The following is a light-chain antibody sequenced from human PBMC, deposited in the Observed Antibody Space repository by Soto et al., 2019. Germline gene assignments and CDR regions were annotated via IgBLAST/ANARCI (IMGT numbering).Light chain of an antibody. V-gene: IGKV1-9*01. J-gene: IGKJ4*01. CDR3: QQLNNYPST. Sequence: GDRVTITCRARQDISSYLGWYQQKPGKAPKLLIYAASTLQSGVPSRFSGSGSGTDFTLTINILQPEDFATYFCQQLNNYPSTFGGGTKVEIK. CDR2: AAS. CDR1: QDISSY.